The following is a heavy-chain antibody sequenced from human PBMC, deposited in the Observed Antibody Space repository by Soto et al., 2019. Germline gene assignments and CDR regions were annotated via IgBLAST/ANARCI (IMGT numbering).Heavy chain of an antibody. J-gene: IGHJ4*02. CDR2: STHKTDRGETI. CDR3: STAGQWYFWTDSYFEH. D-gene: IGHD3-3*01. V-gene: IGHV3-15*01. CDR1: GLSVNNAW. Sequence: WGSLRLSCAASGLSVNNAWLSWFRQTPGKGLESVGRSTHKTDRGETIQSAASVTGRFITSRDGSKDILHLDMNSLNTEDTGDYYCSTAGQWYFWTDSYFEHWRQGTPVTVSS.